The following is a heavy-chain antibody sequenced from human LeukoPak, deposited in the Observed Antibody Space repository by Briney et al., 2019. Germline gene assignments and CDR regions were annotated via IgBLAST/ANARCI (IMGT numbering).Heavy chain of an antibody. CDR2: IDPNSGGT. J-gene: IGHJ4*02. CDR3: AREGSSSWYLY. Sequence: ASVEVSCKAPVDTFTAYYIHWVRQAPGQGLEWLGWIDPNSGGTNYAQKFQGRVTMTREMSISSVYMELTRVTSDDTAVYYCAREGSSSWYLYWGQGTLVTVSS. V-gene: IGHV1-2*02. D-gene: IGHD6-13*01. CDR1: VDTFTAYY.